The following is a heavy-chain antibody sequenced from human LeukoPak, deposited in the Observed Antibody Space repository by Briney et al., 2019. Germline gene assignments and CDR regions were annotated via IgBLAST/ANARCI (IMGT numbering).Heavy chain of an antibody. CDR2: MNPNSGNT. CDR3: ARVTRSSSSWYWGVYYYMDV. V-gene: IGHV1-8*01. D-gene: IGHD6-13*01. Sequence: ASVKVSCKASGYTFTSYVINWVRQATGQGLEWMGWMNPNSGNTGYAQKFQGRVTMTRNTSISTAYMELSSLRSEDTAVYYCARVTRSSSSWYWGVYYYMDVWGKGTTVTISS. CDR1: GYTFTSYV. J-gene: IGHJ6*03.